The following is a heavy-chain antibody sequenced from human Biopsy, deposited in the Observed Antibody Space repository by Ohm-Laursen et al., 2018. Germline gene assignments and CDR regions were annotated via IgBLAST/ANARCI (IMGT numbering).Heavy chain of an antibody. CDR3: ARGGLNYWYFDL. CDR2: INPNSGGT. D-gene: IGHD1-26*01. J-gene: IGHJ2*01. V-gene: IGHV1-2*02. Sequence: SVTASCKLSGYTFTGHFPHWVRQAPGQGLEWMGWINPNSGGTNYAQKFQGRVTMNRDPSMSTAYMELNRLRSDDTAVYYCARGGLNYWYFDLWGRGTLVTVSS. CDR1: GYTFTGHF.